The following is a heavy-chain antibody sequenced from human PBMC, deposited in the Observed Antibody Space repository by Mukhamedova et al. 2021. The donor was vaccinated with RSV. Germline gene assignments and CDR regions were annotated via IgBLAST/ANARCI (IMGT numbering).Heavy chain of an antibody. J-gene: IGHJ4*02. D-gene: IGHD5-12*01. V-gene: IGHV4-59*01. Sequence: SPKSRVTISVDTSKNQFSLKLSSVTAADTAVYYCARVGGYDFDFDYWGQGTLVTVSS. CDR3: ARVGGYDFDFDY.